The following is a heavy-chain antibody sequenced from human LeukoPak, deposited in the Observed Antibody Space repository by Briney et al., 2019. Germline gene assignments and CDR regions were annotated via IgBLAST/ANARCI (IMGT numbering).Heavy chain of an antibody. V-gene: IGHV3-23*01. J-gene: IGHJ4*02. D-gene: IGHD3-22*01. CDR3: AKDANYLDSSGYFTPFDY. CDR2: ISGNGLQT. CDR1: GFTFSRFA. Sequence: GGSLRLSCSASGFTFSRFAMTWVRQLPGKGLEWVSTISGNGLQTFYADSMKGRFSVSRDNSKKIVYLQMDSLRADDSALYYCAKDANYLDSSGYFTPFDYWGRGTLVTVAS.